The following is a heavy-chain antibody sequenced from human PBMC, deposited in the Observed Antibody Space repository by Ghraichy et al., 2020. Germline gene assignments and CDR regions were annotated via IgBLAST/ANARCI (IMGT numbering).Heavy chain of an antibody. J-gene: IGHJ6*02. CDR2: IYYSGST. D-gene: IGHD2-15*01. Sequence: SQTLSLTCTVSGGSISSYYWSWIRQPPGKGLEWIGYIYYSGSTNYNPSLKSRVTISVDTSKNQFSLKLSSVTAADTAVYYCARLLAHYYYYGMDVWGQGTTVTVSS. CDR3: ARLLAHYYYYGMDV. CDR1: GGSISSYY. V-gene: IGHV4-59*01.